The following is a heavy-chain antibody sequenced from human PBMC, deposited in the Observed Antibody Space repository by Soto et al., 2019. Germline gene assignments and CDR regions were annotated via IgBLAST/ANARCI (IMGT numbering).Heavy chain of an antibody. CDR1: GGSISSYY. CDR3: ARKGSMAAVFFVY. CDR2: IYYSGST. D-gene: IGHD3-10*01. Sequence: SETLSLTCTVSGGSISSYYWSWIRQPPGKGLEWIGYIYYSGSTNYNPSLKSRVTISVDTSKNQFSLKLSSVTAADTAVYYCARKGSMAAVFFVYWGQGTLVTVSS. V-gene: IGHV4-59*08. J-gene: IGHJ4*02.